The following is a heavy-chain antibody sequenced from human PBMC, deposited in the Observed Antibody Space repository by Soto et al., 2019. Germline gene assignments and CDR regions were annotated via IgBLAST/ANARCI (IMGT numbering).Heavy chain of an antibody. CDR1: GYTFTSYY. Sequence: GASVKVSCKASGYTFTSYYMHWVRQAPGQGLEWMGIINPSGGSTSYAQKFQGRVTMTRDTSTSTVYMELSSPRAEDTAVYYCAKDSSSWYLDYMDVWGKGTTVTVSS. J-gene: IGHJ6*03. D-gene: IGHD6-13*01. CDR2: INPSGGST. CDR3: AKDSSSWYLDYMDV. V-gene: IGHV1-46*01.